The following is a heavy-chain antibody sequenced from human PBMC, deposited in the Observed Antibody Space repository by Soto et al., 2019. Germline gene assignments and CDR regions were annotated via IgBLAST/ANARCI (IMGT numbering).Heavy chain of an antibody. CDR2: TRNKANSYTT. CDR1: GFTFSDHY. Sequence: GGSLRLSCAASGFTFSDHYMDWVRQAPGKGLEWVGRTRNKANSYTTEYAASVKGRFTISRDDSKNSLYLQMNSLKTKDTAVYYCAREPYYGSGSYYTYYFDYWGQGTLVTVSS. D-gene: IGHD3-10*01. CDR3: AREPYYGSGSYYTYYFDY. V-gene: IGHV3-72*01. J-gene: IGHJ4*02.